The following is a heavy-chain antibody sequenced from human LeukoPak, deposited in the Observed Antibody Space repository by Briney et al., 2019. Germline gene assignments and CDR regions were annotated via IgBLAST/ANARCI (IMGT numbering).Heavy chain of an antibody. D-gene: IGHD5-12*01. CDR2: VYHSGST. CDR1: GGSVSSTNW. V-gene: IGHV4-4*02. J-gene: IGHJ3*02. Sequence: SETLSLTCAASGGSVSSTNWWSWVRQPPGKGLEWIGEVYHSGSTVYNPSLKSRVTISVDKSKNQFSLRLYSVTAADTAIYYCATYSGNDYDAFDIWGQGTMVTVS. CDR3: ATYSGNDYDAFDI.